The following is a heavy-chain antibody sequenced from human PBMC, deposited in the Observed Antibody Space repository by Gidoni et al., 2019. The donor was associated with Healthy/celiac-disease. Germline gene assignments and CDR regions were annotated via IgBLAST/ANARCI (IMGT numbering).Heavy chain of an antibody. Sequence: EVQLVESGGGLVQPGRSLRLSCAASGFTFDDYAMHWVRQAPGKGLEWVSGISWNSGSIGYADSVKGRFTISRDNAKNSLYLQMNSLRAEDMALYYCAKDILDGGNSFGHFDYWGQGTLVTVSS. CDR2: ISWNSGSI. D-gene: IGHD2-21*02. J-gene: IGHJ4*02. CDR3: AKDILDGGNSFGHFDY. CDR1: GFTFDDYA. V-gene: IGHV3-9*03.